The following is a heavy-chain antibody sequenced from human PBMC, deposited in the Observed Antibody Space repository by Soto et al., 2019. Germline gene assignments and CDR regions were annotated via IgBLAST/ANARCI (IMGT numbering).Heavy chain of an antibody. CDR1: GFTFSTYT. Sequence: GGSLRLSCASSGFTFSTYTMNWVRQAPGKGLEWVSSINGRGNYIYYAESVKGRFTISRDNAKNSLYLQMDRLRAEDTALYYCVREDGKVGTNSAFDYWGLGPLVTVSS. V-gene: IGHV3-21*04. CDR3: VREDGKVGTNSAFDY. J-gene: IGHJ4*02. CDR2: INGRGNYI. D-gene: IGHD1-26*01.